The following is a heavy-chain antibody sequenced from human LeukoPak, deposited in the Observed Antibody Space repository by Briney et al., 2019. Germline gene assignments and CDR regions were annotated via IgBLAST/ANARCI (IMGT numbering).Heavy chain of an antibody. CDR3: VRDHRDASNGWCYFDY. CDR2: IGSHGDST. Sequence: PGGSLRLSCSASGFTFSTYPMHWVRQAPGKGLEYVSAIGSHGDSTYYADSVKGRFTISRDNSKNTLYLQMSSLRPEDTAVYYCVRDHRDASNGWCYFDYWGQGTLVTVSS. V-gene: IGHV3-64D*06. CDR1: GFTFSTYP. J-gene: IGHJ4*02. D-gene: IGHD6-19*01.